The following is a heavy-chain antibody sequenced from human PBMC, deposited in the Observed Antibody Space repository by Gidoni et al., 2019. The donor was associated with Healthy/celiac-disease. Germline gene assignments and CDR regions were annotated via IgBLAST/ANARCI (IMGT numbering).Heavy chain of an antibody. CDR1: GFTFSSYA. Sequence: EGQLLESGGGLVQPGGSLRLSCAAYGFTFSSYAMSWVRQAPGKGLEWVSAISGSGGSTYYADSVKGRFTISRDKSKNTLYLQMNSLRAEDTAVYYCAAKPTAVYYDFWSGYPFYYGMDVWGQGTTVTVSS. D-gene: IGHD3-3*01. CDR3: AAKPTAVYYDFWSGYPFYYGMDV. CDR2: ISGSGGST. J-gene: IGHJ6*02. V-gene: IGHV3-23*01.